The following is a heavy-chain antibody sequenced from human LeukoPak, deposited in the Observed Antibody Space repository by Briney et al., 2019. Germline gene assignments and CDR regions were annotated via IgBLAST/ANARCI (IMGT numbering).Heavy chain of an antibody. CDR2: ITRSSSYI. CDR1: GFTFSTYS. CDR3: ARDPQSSQYQLRGEGPFDY. V-gene: IGHV3-21*01. Sequence: GGSLRLSCAASGFTFSTYSMNWVRQAPGKGLEWVSSITRSSSYIYYADSVKGRFTISRDNAKNTLYLQMNSLRAEDTAVYYCARDPQSSQYQLRGEGPFDYWGQGTLVTVSS. J-gene: IGHJ4*02. D-gene: IGHD2-2*01.